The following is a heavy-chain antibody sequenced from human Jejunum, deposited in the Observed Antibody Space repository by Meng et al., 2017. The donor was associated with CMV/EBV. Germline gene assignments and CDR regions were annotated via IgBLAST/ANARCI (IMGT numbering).Heavy chain of an antibody. CDR3: TRDAGRRDGYNYLGYFDS. Sequence: FNTNWMHWVRQAPGKGLMWVSRINTDGSSTTYADSVKGRFTVSRDNAKNTLYLQMNSLRAEDTAVYYCTRDAGRRDGYNYLGYFDSWGQGTPVTVSS. V-gene: IGHV3-74*01. J-gene: IGHJ4*02. CDR2: INTDGSST. CDR1: FNTNW. D-gene: IGHD5-24*01.